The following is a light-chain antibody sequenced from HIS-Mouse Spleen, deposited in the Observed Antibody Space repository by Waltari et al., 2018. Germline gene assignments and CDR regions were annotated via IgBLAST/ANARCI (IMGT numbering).Light chain of an antibody. CDR1: ALPKQY. Sequence: SYELTQPPSVSVSLGQMARITCSGEALPKQYAYWYQQKPGQFPLLVIYKDSERPSGIPERFSGSSSGTIVTLTISGVQAEDEADYYCLSADSSGTWVFGGGTKLTVL. J-gene: IGLJ3*02. V-gene: IGLV3-16*01. CDR3: LSADSSGTWV. CDR2: KDS.